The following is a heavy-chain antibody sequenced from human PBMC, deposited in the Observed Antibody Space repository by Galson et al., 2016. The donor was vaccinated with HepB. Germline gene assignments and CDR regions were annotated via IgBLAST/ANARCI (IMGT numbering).Heavy chain of an antibody. J-gene: IGHJ4*02. Sequence: SLRLSCAASGFTFSDYAMSWVRQAPGKGLEWVSGIDARGGTYYADSVTGRFAGSRDNSKNTVYLQMNSLTPDDTAVYYCVQDYVRPGFSGSVPLDYWGQGTLVTVSS. CDR1: GFTFSDYA. V-gene: IGHV3-23*01. D-gene: IGHD1-26*01. CDR2: IDARGGT. CDR3: VQDYVRPGFSGSVPLDY.